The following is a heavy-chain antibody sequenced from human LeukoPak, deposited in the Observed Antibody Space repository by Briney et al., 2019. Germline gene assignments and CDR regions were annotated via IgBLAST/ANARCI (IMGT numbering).Heavy chain of an antibody. V-gene: IGHV3-23*01. CDR3: AKVPSYGFWSGYPEFDP. CDR2: ISASGAGT. CDR1: GFSFISYG. D-gene: IGHD3-3*01. Sequence: PGGSLRLSCAASGFSFISYGMHWVRQAPGKGLEWVSGISASGAGTYYADSVKGRFTISRDNSKNTLYLQMNSLRAEDTAVYYCAKVPSYGFWSGYPEFDPWGQGTLVTVSS. J-gene: IGHJ5*02.